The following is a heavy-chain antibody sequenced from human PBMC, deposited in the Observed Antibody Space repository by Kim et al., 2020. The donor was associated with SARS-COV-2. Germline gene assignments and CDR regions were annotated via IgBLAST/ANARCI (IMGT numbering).Heavy chain of an antibody. D-gene: IGHD3-16*01. CDR3: VRLGNPRD. CDR1: GFTFSNYW. Sequence: GGSLRLSCEASGFTFSNYWMHWVRQVPGKGLVWVSHINGDGGSTSYADSVKGRFTISRDNAKNTLYLQMNSLRAEDTAVYYCVRLGNPRDWGQGTQVTVSS. CDR2: INGDGGST. J-gene: IGHJ4*02. V-gene: IGHV3-74*01.